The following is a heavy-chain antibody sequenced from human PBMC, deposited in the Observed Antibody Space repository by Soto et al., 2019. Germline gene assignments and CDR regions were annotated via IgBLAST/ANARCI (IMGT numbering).Heavy chain of an antibody. D-gene: IGHD1-1*01. V-gene: IGHV3-11*06. CDR1: GFTFIDYY. CDR3: ARERTTGTYNY. CDR2: ISSSSSYT. J-gene: IGHJ4*02. Sequence: QVQLVESGGGLVTPGGSLRLSCAASGFTFIDYYMSWIRQAPGEGPEWVSYISSSSSYTNDADSVNGRFTISRDNAKNSLYLQMNSRRAEDTAVYYCARERTTGTYNYWGQGSLVNDSS.